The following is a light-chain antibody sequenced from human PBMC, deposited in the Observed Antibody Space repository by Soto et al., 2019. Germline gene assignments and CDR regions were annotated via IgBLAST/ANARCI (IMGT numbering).Light chain of an antibody. CDR2: EGS. Sequence: QSALTQPASVSGSPGQSITISCTGTSSDVGSYNLVSWYQQHPGKAPKLMIYEGSKRPSGVSNRFSGSKSGNTASLTISGLQAEDEADYYCCSYAGSTPYVFXTGTKGTVL. CDR3: CSYAGSTPYV. V-gene: IGLV2-23*01. CDR1: SSDVGSYNL. J-gene: IGLJ1*01.